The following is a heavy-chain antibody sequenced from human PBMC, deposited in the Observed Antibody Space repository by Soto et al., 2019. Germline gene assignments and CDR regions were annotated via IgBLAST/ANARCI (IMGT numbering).Heavy chain of an antibody. D-gene: IGHD3-10*01. CDR2: IIPIFGTA. CDR1: GGTFSSYA. CDR3: ARGVRGALQSRAYYYCGMDV. V-gene: IGHV1-69*12. Sequence: QVQLVQSGAEVKKPGSSVKVSCKASGGTFSSYAISWVRQAPGQGLEWMGGIIPIFGTANYAQKFQGRVTITADESTSTAYMERSSLRSEDTAVYYCARGVRGALQSRAYYYCGMDVWGQVPTVTVSS. J-gene: IGHJ6*02.